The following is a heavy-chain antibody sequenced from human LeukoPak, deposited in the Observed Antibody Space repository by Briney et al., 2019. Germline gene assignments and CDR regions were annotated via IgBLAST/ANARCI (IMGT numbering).Heavy chain of an antibody. CDR2: INPNSGGT. D-gene: IGHD3-10*01. CDR1: GYTFTGYY. V-gene: IGHV1-2*02. Sequence: ASVKVSCKASGYTFTGYYMHWVRQAPGQGLEWMGWINPNSGGTNYAQKFQGRVTMTRDTSISTAYMEPSRLRSDDTAVYYCARGRLWFGEWGNWFDPWGQGTLVTVSS. J-gene: IGHJ5*02. CDR3: ARGRLWFGEWGNWFDP.